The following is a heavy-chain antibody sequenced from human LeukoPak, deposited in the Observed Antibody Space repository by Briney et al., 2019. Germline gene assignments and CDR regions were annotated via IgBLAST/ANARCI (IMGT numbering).Heavy chain of an antibody. V-gene: IGHV3-21*01. D-gene: IGHD3-10*01. CDR2: ITTSSTYI. CDR3: MGAMVRGVMVNYYYYYMDV. CDR1: GFIFRDYT. Sequence: GGSLRLSCAASGFIFRDYTMNWVRQAPGKGLEWVSSITTSSTYIYYADSVKGRFTISRDNAKNSLYLQMNSLRAEDTAVYYCMGAMVRGVMVNYYYYYMDVWGKGTTVTISS. J-gene: IGHJ6*03.